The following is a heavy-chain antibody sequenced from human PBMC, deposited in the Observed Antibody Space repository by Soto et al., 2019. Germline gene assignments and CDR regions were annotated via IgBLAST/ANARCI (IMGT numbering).Heavy chain of an antibody. CDR3: ARGRRWLQFGFDI. CDR2: INHSGST. CDR1: GGSFSGYY. D-gene: IGHD5-12*01. J-gene: IGHJ3*02. Sequence: QVQLQQWGAGLLKPSETLSLTCAVYGGSFSGYYWSWIRQPPGKGLEWIGEINHSGSTNYNPSLKSRVPISVDTSKNQFSLKLSSVTAADTAVYYCARGRRWLQFGFDIWGQGTMVTVSS. V-gene: IGHV4-34*01.